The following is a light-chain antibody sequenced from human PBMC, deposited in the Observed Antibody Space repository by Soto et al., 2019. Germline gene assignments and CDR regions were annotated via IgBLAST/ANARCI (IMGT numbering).Light chain of an antibody. Sequence: QSVLTQPPSVSAAPGQKVTISCSGGSSNIGNNYVSWYQQLPGTAPNLLMFDDYKRPSGIPDRFSGSKSGTSATLGITGLQSGDEADYYCGTWDSTLTAGVFGGGTKLTVL. CDR1: SSNIGNNY. J-gene: IGLJ2*01. CDR3: GTWDSTLTAGV. CDR2: DDY. V-gene: IGLV1-51*01.